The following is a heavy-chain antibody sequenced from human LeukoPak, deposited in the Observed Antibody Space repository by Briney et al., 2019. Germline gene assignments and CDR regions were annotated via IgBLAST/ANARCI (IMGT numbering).Heavy chain of an antibody. D-gene: IGHD3-16*01. CDR2: INQGGSEK. V-gene: IGHV3-7*01. CDR1: GFTFSSFW. Sequence: GGSLRLSCAASGFTFSSFWMSWVRQAPGKGLEWVANINQGGSEKYYVDSMKGRFTVSRDNARNSLYLQMDSLRAEDTAVYYCARDYHYSGEGHDYWGQGTLVTVSS. CDR3: ARDYHYSGEGHDY. J-gene: IGHJ4*02.